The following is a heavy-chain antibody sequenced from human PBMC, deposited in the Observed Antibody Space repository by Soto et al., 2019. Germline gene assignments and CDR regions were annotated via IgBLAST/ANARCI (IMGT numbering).Heavy chain of an antibody. CDR3: ARSTYEMVYAIVHAFDI. J-gene: IGHJ3*02. D-gene: IGHD2-8*01. CDR1: GYTFTSYG. CDR2: ISAYNGNT. Sequence: ASVKVSCKASGYTFTSYGISWVRQAPGQGLEWMGWISAYNGNTNYAQKLQGRVTMTTDTSTSTAYMELRSLRSDDTAVYYCARSTYEMVYAIVHAFDIWGQGTMVTVSS. V-gene: IGHV1-18*01.